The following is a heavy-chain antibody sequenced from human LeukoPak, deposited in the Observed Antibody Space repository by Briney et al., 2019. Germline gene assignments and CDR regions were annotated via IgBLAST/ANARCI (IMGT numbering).Heavy chain of an antibody. CDR1: GGSISSNNHC. D-gene: IGHD1-26*01. CDR3: ARVTGSYYDDFDY. V-gene: IGHV4-39*01. J-gene: IGHJ4*02. Sequence: SETLSLTCSVSGGSISSNNHCWGWIRQPPGKGLEWIGNVHYRGSTYYNPSLKSRVTISVDTSKSQFSLKLSSVTAADTAVYYCARVTGSYYDDFDYWGQGTLATVSS. CDR2: VHYRGST.